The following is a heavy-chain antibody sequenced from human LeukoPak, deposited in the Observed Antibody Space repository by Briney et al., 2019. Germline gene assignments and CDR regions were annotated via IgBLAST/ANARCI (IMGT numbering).Heavy chain of an antibody. D-gene: IGHD3-3*01. CDR1: GFTFSSYS. CDR2: ISSSSSYI. CDR3: AKSYDFWSGYYTAY. V-gene: IGHV3-21*04. Sequence: GGSLRLSCAASGFTFSSYSMNWVRQAPGKGLEWVSSISSSSSYIYYADSVKGRFTISRDNSKNTLYLQMNSLRAEDTAVYYCAKSYDFWSGYYTAYWGQGTLVTVSS. J-gene: IGHJ4*02.